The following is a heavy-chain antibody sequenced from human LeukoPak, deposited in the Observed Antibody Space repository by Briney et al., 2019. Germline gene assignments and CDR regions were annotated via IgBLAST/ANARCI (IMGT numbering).Heavy chain of an antibody. CDR1: GGTFSKNS. CDR2: IIPIVGVT. J-gene: IGHJ6*02. D-gene: IGHD2-2*02. V-gene: IGHV1-69*04. Sequence: SVKVSCKASGGTFSKNSITWVRQVPGQGLEWMGRIIPIVGVTNHAQNFPGRLRITADTSTNPAYMELGSLRSDDTAVYYCARVKAVGVPVAIDAYYDYGMDVWGQGTTVTVSS. CDR3: ARVKAVGVPVAIDAYYDYGMDV.